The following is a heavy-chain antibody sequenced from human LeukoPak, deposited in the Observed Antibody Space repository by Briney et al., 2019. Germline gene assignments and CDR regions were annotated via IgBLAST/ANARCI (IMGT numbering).Heavy chain of an antibody. Sequence: GGSLRLSCAASGFTFSSYAMSWVRQAPGKGLEWVSAISGSGGSTYYADSVKGRFTISRDNSKNTLYLQMNSLRAEDTAVYYCARDTIIVGATTRYDYYGMDVWGQGTTVTVSS. J-gene: IGHJ6*02. V-gene: IGHV3-23*01. D-gene: IGHD1-26*01. CDR1: GFTFSSYA. CDR2: ISGSGGST. CDR3: ARDTIIVGATTRYDYYGMDV.